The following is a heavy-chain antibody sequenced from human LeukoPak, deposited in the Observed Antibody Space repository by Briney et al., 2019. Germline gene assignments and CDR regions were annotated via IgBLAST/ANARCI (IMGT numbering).Heavy chain of an antibody. J-gene: IGHJ4*02. CDR3: ARDRGTWNDDGFDY. V-gene: IGHV4-4*07. Sequence: PSETLSLTCIVSGGSISSYYWSWIRQPAGKGLEWIGRIHTSGSTNYNPSLKSRVTMSVDTSKNQFSLKLTSVTAADTAVYYCARDRGTWNDDGFDYWGQGTLVTVSS. CDR1: GGSISSYY. D-gene: IGHD1-1*01. CDR2: IHTSGST.